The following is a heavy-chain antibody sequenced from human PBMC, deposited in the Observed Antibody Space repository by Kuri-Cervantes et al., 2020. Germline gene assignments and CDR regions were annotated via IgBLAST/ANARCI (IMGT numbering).Heavy chain of an antibody. Sequence: GESLKISCAGSGFIFSDYSMNWVRQAPGKGLEWVSYISRRSDVVYYADSVKGRFTISRDNGKSSLYLQMNGLRVDDTAVYYCARARITGTTKYFDYWGPGTVVTVSS. CDR2: ISRRSDVV. V-gene: IGHV3-48*01. D-gene: IGHD1-14*01. CDR3: ARARITGTTKYFDY. J-gene: IGHJ4*02. CDR1: GFIFSDYS.